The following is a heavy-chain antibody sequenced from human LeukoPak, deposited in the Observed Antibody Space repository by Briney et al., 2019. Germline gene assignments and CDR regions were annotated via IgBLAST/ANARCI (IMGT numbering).Heavy chain of an antibody. D-gene: IGHD4-23*01. CDR3: ARDPDDYGGNQRPGGY. CDR2: IKQDGSEK. V-gene: IGHV3-7*01. CDR1: GFTFSSYW. J-gene: IGHJ4*02. Sequence: GGSLRFSCAASGFTFSSYWMSWVRHAPGKGLEWVANIKQDGSEKYYVDSVKGRFTISRDNAKNSLYLQMNSLRAEDTAVYYCARDPDDYGGNQRPGGYWGQGTLVTVSS.